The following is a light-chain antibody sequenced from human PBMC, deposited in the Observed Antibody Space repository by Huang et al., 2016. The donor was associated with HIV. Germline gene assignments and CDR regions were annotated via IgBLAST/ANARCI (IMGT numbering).Light chain of an antibody. CDR2: GAS. J-gene: IGKJ4*01. Sequence: EVVMTQSPATLSVSPGERATLSCRASQSVSSYLAWYQQKPGQPPSLLIYGASPRATGFPSRFGGSGSGTEFTLTISSLQSEDFAVYYCQQYNNWPLTFGGGTKVEIK. CDR3: QQYNNWPLT. CDR1: QSVSSY. V-gene: IGKV3-15*01.